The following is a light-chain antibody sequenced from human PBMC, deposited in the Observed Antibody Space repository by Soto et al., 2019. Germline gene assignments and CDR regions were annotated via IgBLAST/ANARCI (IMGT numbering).Light chain of an antibody. V-gene: IGKV3D-15*01. J-gene: IGKJ4*01. CDR3: QRYNNWPLT. CDR1: QSLSSS. CDR2: GAS. Sequence: EIVLTQSPGALSLSPGEGATLSCRASQSLSSSYVAWYQQKLGQPPRLLIYGASNRATGIPDRFSGSRSGPEFTLTINSLQSEDFAIYYCQRYNNWPLTFGGGTKVDIK.